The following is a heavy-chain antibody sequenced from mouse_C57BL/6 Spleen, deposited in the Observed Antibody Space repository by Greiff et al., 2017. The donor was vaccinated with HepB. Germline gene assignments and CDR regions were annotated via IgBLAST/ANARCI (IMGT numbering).Heavy chain of an antibody. CDR3: ARIKKIVATYFDY. V-gene: IGHV1S81*02. D-gene: IGHD1-1*01. J-gene: IGHJ2*01. Sequence: QVQLQQSGAELVKAGASVKMSCKASGYTFTSYWMHWVKQRPGQGLEWFAETNPTNGRTYYNEKFKSKATLTVDKSSSTAYMLLSGPTSEDSAVYYCARIKKIVATYFDYWGQGTALTVSS. CDR1: GYTFTSYW. CDR2: TNPTNGRT.